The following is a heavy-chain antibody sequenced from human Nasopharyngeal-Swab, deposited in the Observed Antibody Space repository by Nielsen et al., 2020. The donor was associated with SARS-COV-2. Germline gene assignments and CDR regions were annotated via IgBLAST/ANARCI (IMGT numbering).Heavy chain of an antibody. Sequence: WVRQAPGQGLEWMGRINPNSGGTNYAQKFQGRVTMTRDTSISTAYMELGRLRSDDTAVYYCAKDLLHLGELSFGIDYWGQGTLVTVSS. CDR2: INPNSGGT. J-gene: IGHJ4*02. D-gene: IGHD3-16*02. CDR3: AKDLLHLGELSFGIDY. V-gene: IGHV1-2*06.